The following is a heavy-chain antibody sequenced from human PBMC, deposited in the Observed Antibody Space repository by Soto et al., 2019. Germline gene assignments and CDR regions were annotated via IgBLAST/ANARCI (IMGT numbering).Heavy chain of an antibody. CDR1: GYTFTGYY. D-gene: IGHD6-6*01. J-gene: IGHJ5*02. CDR3: AGERDSSSASYNWFDP. Sequence: GASVKVSCKASGYTFTGYYMHWVRQAPGQGLEWMGWINPNSGGTNYAQKFQGWVTMTRDTSSSTAYMELSRLRSDDTAVYYCAGERDSSSASYNWFDPWGQGTLVTVSS. V-gene: IGHV1-2*04. CDR2: INPNSGGT.